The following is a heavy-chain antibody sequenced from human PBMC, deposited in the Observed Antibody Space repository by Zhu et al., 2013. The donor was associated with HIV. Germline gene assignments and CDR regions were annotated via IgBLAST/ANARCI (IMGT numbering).Heavy chain of an antibody. V-gene: IGHV4-38-2*02. CDR3: ARDRRESSDVNNSFDL. CDR2: VWHSGST. Sequence: QVQLQESGPGLVKPSETLSLTCTVSGGSISSYYWGWIRQPPGKGLEWIGSVWHSGSTYYSPSLKSRVTISIDTSKNQFSLKLSSVTAADTAVYYCARDRRESSDVNNSFDLWGLGTMVTVSS. J-gene: IGHJ3*01. CDR1: GGSISSYY.